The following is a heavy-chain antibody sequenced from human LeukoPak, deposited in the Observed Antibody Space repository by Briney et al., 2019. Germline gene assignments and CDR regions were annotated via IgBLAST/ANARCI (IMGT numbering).Heavy chain of an antibody. CDR3: AKGLRIEVVPAAIKWFDP. CDR2: IRYDGSNT. J-gene: IGHJ5*02. V-gene: IGHV3-30*02. D-gene: IGHD2-2*01. Sequence: GGSIIPSSAAAGFTLSSYGKHWVRRAPAKGLEGVAFIRYDGSNTYYAASVKGRFTISRDNSKNTLYLQMNSLRAEDTAVYYCAKGLRIEVVPAAIKWFDPWGQGTLVTVSS. CDR1: GFTLSSYG.